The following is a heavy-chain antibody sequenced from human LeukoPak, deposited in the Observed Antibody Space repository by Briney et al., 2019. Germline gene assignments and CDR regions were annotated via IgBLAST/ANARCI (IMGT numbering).Heavy chain of an antibody. CDR3: AREPLTIVATRELDL. Sequence: PGGSLRLSCAASGFTFSSYSMNWVRQASGKGLVWVLSISSSSSYIYYAESVKGRYTISRDNARNSLYLQMNSLRAEDTAVYYCAREPLTIVATRELDLWGRGTLVTVSS. J-gene: IGHJ2*01. V-gene: IGHV3-21*01. CDR2: ISSSSSYI. CDR1: GFTFSSYS. D-gene: IGHD5-12*01.